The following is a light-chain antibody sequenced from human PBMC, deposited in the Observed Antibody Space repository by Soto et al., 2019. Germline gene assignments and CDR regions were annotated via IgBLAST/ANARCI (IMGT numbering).Light chain of an antibody. CDR2: GAS. J-gene: IGKJ3*01. CDR1: QSVSSD. CDR3: QQYHDWPPIT. V-gene: IGKV3-15*01. Sequence: EIVMTQSPDTLSVSPGEGVTLSCRASQSVSSDLAWYQQKRGQSPRLLMYGASTRATDIPARFSGGGSVKEFTLTLSSLQSEDVAIYYCQQYHDWPPITFGPGTKVEIK.